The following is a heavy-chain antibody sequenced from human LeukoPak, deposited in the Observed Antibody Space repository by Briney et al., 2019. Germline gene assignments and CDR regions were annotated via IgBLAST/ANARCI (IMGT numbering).Heavy chain of an antibody. Sequence: GAPVKVSCKASGYPFTAYYIHWVRQAPGQGLEWMGWINANSGGTNYAQRFQGRVSMTRDTSISTAYMELKMLRSDDTAVYYCARRIYDFWSSYYTGPGYAFDIWGQGTMVTVSS. J-gene: IGHJ3*02. D-gene: IGHD3-3*01. V-gene: IGHV1-2*02. CDR3: ARRIYDFWSSYYTGPGYAFDI. CDR1: GYPFTAYY. CDR2: INANSGGT.